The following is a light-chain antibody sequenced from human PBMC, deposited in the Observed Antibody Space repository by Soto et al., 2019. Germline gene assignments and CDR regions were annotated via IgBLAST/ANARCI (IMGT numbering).Light chain of an antibody. CDR3: QQYNNWPPV. CDR2: GAS. V-gene: IGKV3-15*01. J-gene: IGKJ4*01. Sequence: IVMTQSPATLSVSPGDRVTLSCRASQSVSSDLAWYQQRPGQAPRLLIYGASTRATGIPARFSGTGSGTEFTLTISSLQSEDFAIYYCQQYNNWPPVFGGGTRVEIK. CDR1: QSVSSD.